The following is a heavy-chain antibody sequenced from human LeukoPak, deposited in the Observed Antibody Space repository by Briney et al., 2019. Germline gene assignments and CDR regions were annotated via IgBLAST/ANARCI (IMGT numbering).Heavy chain of an antibody. CDR3: ARGAGMVATTMYYFAY. CDR1: GGSISSSSYY. Sequence: SETLSLTCTVSGGSISSSSYYWGWIRQPPGKGLEWIGSIYYSGSTYYNPSLKSRVTISVDTSKNQFSLKLISVTAADTALYYCARGAGMVATTMYYFAYWGQGTLVTVSS. J-gene: IGHJ4*02. CDR2: IYYSGST. D-gene: IGHD4/OR15-4a*01. V-gene: IGHV4-39*07.